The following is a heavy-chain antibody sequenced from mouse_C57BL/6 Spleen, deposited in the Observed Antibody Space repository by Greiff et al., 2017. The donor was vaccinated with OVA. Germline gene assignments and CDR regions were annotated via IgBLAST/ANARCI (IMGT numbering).Heavy chain of an antibody. Sequence: VQLQQSGAELMKPGASVKLSCKATGYTFTGYWIEWVKQRPGHGLEWIGEILPGSGSTNYNEKFKGKATFTADTSSNTAYMQLSRLTPEDSAIYDFAIRYYASSSGYFDVWGTGTTVTVSS. V-gene: IGHV1-9*01. J-gene: IGHJ1*03. CDR2: ILPGSGST. D-gene: IGHD1-1*01. CDR1: GYTFTGYW. CDR3: AIRYYASSSGYFDV.